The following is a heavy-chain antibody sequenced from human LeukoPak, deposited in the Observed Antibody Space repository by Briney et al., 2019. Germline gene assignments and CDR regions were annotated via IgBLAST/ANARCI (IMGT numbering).Heavy chain of an antibody. CDR1: GGSISSSSYY. J-gene: IGHJ5*01. V-gene: IGHV4-39*01. D-gene: IGHD5/OR15-5a*01. Sequence: SETLSLTCTVSGGSISSSSYYWGWIRQPPGKGLEWIGSIYYSGSTYYNPSLKSRVTISVDTSKNQFSLKLSSVAAADTAVYYCARVYGYWFAPWGQGTLVTLSS. CDR2: IYYSGST. CDR3: ARVYGYWFAP.